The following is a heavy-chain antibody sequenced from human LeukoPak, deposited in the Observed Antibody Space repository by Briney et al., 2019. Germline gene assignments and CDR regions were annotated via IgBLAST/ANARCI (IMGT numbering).Heavy chain of an antibody. J-gene: IGHJ4*02. CDR1: GYSFSTYW. D-gene: IGHD3-3*01. CDR2: IYPGDSDS. CDR3: ARRYYDLWSGYYSSYYFDY. V-gene: IGHV5-51*01. Sequence: GESLKISCKGSGYSFSTYWIGWVRQMPGKGLEWMGIIYPGDSDSRYSPSFQGQVTISADKSISTTYLQWSSLKASDTAMYHCARRYYDLWSGYYSSYYFDYWGQGTLVTVSS.